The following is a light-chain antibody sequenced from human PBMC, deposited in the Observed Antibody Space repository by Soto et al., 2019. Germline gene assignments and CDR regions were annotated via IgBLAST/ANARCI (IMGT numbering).Light chain of an antibody. J-gene: IGKJ5*01. CDR2: GAS. Sequence: IVLTQSPGTLSLSPGERATLSCWASQSVSSIAWYQQKPGQAPRFLIYGASSRATGIPDRFSGSGSGTDFTLTFSRLEPEDLEVYYCQEYGSSLINFGQGTRVEMK. CDR3: QEYGSSLIN. CDR1: QSVSS. V-gene: IGKV3-20*01.